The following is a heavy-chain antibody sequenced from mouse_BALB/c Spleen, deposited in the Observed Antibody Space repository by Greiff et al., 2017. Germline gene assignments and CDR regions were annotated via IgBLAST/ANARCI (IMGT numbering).Heavy chain of an antibody. V-gene: IGHV3-6*02. CDR1: GYSITSGYY. D-gene: IGHD2-4*01. CDR2: ISYDGSN. J-gene: IGHJ3*01. Sequence: EVHLVESGPGLVKPSQSLSLTCSVTGYSITSGYYWNWIRQFPGNKLEWMGYISYDGSNNYNPSLKNRISITLDTSKNQFFLKLNSVTTEDTATYYCARDFYYDYDGFAYWGQGTLVTVSA. CDR3: ARDFYYDYDGFAY.